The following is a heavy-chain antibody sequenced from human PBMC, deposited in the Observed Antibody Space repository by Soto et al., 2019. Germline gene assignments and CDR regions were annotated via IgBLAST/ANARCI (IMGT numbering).Heavy chain of an antibody. J-gene: IGHJ6*02. V-gene: IGHV1-2*02. CDR3: SRGMDV. CDR2: INSNSGDT. CDR1: GYTFKLYY. Sequence: ASVKVSCKTSGYTFKLYYMHWVRQAPGQGLEWMGWINSNSGDTYYAQDFQGRVTMTRDKSTTTVYMELSSLKKDDTAVYYCSRGMDVWGQGTTVTVSS.